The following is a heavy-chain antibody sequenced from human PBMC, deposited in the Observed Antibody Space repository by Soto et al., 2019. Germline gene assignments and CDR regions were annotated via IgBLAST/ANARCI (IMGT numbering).Heavy chain of an antibody. Sequence: PGGSLRLSCAASGFTFSSYGMHWVRQAPGKGLEWVAVISYDGSNKYYADSVKGRFTISRDNSKNTLYLQMNSLRAEDTAVYYCAKDRGEWLYYYYGMDVWGQGTTVTVSS. J-gene: IGHJ6*02. CDR1: GFTFSSYG. CDR2: ISYDGSNK. CDR3: AKDRGEWLYYYYGMDV. V-gene: IGHV3-30*18. D-gene: IGHD3-10*01.